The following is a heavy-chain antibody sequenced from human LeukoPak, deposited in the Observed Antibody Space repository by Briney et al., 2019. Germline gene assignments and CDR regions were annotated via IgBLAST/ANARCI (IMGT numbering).Heavy chain of an antibody. J-gene: IGHJ6*02. CDR1: GVSISSNNW. V-gene: IGHV4-4*02. CDR2: IYHSGSP. Sequence: SETLSLTCAVSGVSISSNNWWGWVRQPPGKGLEWIGEIYHSGSPNYNPSLKSRVTISVDKSRNHFSLNLSSVTAADTAVYYCARVPYYYDSSGYRIHYYGMDVWGQGTTVTVSS. D-gene: IGHD3-22*01. CDR3: ARVPYYYDSSGYRIHYYGMDV.